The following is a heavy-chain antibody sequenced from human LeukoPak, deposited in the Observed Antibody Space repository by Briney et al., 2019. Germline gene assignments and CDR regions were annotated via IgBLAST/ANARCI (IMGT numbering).Heavy chain of an antibody. CDR3: ARPYYDSSGYRLDY. D-gene: IGHD3-22*01. Sequence: PGGSLRLSCAASGFTFSSYAMSWVRQAPGKGLEWVALISYDGNNKYNADSVKGRFTISRDNSKNTLYLQMNSLRADDTAVYYCARPYYDSSGYRLDYWGQGTLVTVSS. J-gene: IGHJ4*02. CDR1: GFTFSSYA. CDR2: ISYDGNNK. V-gene: IGHV3-30*04.